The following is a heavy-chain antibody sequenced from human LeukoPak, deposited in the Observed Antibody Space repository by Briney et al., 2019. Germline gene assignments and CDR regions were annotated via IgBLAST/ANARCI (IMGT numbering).Heavy chain of an antibody. Sequence: ASVKVSCKASGYTFTAYYIHWVRQAPGQGLDWMGWINPDSGGTNYAQQFHVRVTIIWAPSISTAYMELNRLTYDDTAVYYCARDYDILTGYFSPPDYWGQGTLVTVSS. CDR3: ARDYDILTGYFSPPDY. D-gene: IGHD3-9*01. CDR2: INPDSGGT. CDR1: GYTFTAYY. V-gene: IGHV1-2*02. J-gene: IGHJ4*02.